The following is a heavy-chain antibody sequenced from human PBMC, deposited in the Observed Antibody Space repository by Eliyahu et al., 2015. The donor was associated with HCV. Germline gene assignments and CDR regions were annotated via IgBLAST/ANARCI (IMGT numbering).Heavy chain of an antibody. Sequence: EVQLVQSGAEVKKPGESLKISCKXSGYXFTSYWXGWVRXXPGKGMEWMGSIYPGDSETTYSPSFQGQVTMSADKSITTAYLQWSSLKASDTAMYYCARMGSGSFHLIWGQGTQVTVSS. CDR2: IYPGDSET. J-gene: IGHJ4*02. CDR1: GYXFTSYW. D-gene: IGHD3-10*01. CDR3: ARMGSGSFHLI. V-gene: IGHV5-51*03.